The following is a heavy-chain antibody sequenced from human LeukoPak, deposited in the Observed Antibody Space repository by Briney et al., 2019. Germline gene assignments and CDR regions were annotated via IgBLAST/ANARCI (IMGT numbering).Heavy chain of an antibody. Sequence: SETLSLTCAVSGGSISSGGYSWSWIRQPPGKGLEWIGYIYHSGSTYYNPSLKSRVTISVDRSKNQFSLKLSSVTAADTAVYYCARGGYSYGLNCFAPWGKGPLVTVSS. CDR2: IYHSGST. V-gene: IGHV4-30-2*01. CDR1: GGSISSGGYS. J-gene: IGHJ5*02. CDR3: ARGGYSYGLNCFAP. D-gene: IGHD5-18*01.